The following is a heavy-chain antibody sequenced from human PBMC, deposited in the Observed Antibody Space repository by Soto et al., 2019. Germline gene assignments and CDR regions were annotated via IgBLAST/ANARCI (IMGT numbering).Heavy chain of an antibody. J-gene: IGHJ4*02. CDR3: ARGYYGSGSYCLAG. CDR2: IYYSGST. V-gene: IGHV4-59*01. CDR1: GGSISSYY. Sequence: PSETLSLTCTVSGGSISSYYWSWIRQPPGKGLEWIGYIYYSGSTNYNPSLKSRVTISVDTSKNQFSLKLSSVTAADTAVYYCARGYYGSGSYCLAGWGQGTLVTVSS. D-gene: IGHD3-10*01.